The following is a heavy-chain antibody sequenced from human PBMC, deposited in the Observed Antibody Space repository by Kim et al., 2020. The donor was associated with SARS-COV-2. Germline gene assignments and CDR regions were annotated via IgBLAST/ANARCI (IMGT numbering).Heavy chain of an antibody. CDR2: IKSKTDGGTR. V-gene: IGHV3-15*01. J-gene: IGHJ3*02. CDR1: GFTFSNAW. Sequence: GGSLRLSCAASGFTFSNAWMNWVRQAPGKGLEWVGRIKSKTDGGTRDYAAPVKSRFTIVRNDSKNTLYLQVNSLKTEDTAVYYCTTEGRAAAGSGAFDIWGQGTMVTVSS. D-gene: IGHD6-13*01. CDR3: TTEGRAAAGSGAFDI.